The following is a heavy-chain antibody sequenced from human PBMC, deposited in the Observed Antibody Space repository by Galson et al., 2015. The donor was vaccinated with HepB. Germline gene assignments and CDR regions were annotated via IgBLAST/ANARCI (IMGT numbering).Heavy chain of an antibody. Sequence: TLSLTCTVSGGSISSGSYYWSWIRQPAGKGLEWIGRIYTSGSTNYNPSLKSRVTMSVDTSKNQFSMKLSSVTAADTAVYYCARGKFRRREPTARHDAFDIWGQGTMVTVSS. V-gene: IGHV4-61*02. D-gene: IGHD4-11*01. CDR2: IYTSGST. J-gene: IGHJ3*02. CDR3: ARGKFRRREPTARHDAFDI. CDR1: GGSISSGSYY.